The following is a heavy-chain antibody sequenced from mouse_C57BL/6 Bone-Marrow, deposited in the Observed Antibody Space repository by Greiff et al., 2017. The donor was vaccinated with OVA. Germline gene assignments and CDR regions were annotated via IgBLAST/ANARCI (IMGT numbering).Heavy chain of an antibody. CDR1: GYTFTNYW. Sequence: QVQLQQSGAELVRPGTSVKMSCKASGYTFTNYWIGWAKQRPGHGLEWIGDLYPGGGYTNYNEKFKGKATLTADKSSSTAYMQFSSLTSEDSAIYYCARLSGTCFDYWGQGTTLTVSS. CDR3: ARLSGTCFDY. V-gene: IGHV1-63*01. J-gene: IGHJ2*01. CDR2: LYPGGGYT. D-gene: IGHD4-1*01.